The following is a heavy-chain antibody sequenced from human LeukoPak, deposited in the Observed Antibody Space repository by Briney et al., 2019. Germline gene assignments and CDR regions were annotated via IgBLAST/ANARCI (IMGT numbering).Heavy chain of an antibody. CDR3: ARDYYDSSGYPN. Sequence: GASVKVSCKASGYTFTGYYMHWVRQAPGQGLEWMGWINPNSGGTNYAQKFQGRVTMTRDTSISTAYMELRSLRSDDTAVYYCARDYYDSSGYPNWGQGTLVTVSS. D-gene: IGHD3-22*01. J-gene: IGHJ4*02. V-gene: IGHV1-2*02. CDR1: GYTFTGYY. CDR2: INPNSGGT.